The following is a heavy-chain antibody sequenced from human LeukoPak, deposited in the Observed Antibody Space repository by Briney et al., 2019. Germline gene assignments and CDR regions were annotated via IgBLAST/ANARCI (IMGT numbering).Heavy chain of an antibody. D-gene: IGHD2-2*01. J-gene: IGHJ4*02. CDR1: GFTFTNYA. V-gene: IGHV3-23*01. CDR2: ISATRGNT. Sequence: PGGSLRLSCVASGFTFTNYAMSWVCQPPGKGLEWVSAISATRGNTYYADSVQGRFSISRDNSKNTLYLQMNSLRAEDTAVYCCAKGSSTTCPCYRDHWGQGTLVTVSS. CDR3: AKGSSTTCPCYRDH.